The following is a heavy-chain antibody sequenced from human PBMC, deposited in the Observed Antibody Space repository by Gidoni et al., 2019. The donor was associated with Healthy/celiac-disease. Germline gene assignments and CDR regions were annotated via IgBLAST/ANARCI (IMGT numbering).Heavy chain of an antibody. CDR1: GFTVGGYA. Sequence: EVQLVESGGGLVKPGRSLRLSCTASGFTVGGYAMRWFRQAPGKGREWVGFIISKAYCGKTEYDASVKGRFTISRDDSKSIAYLQMNSLKTEDTAVYYCTRLRIVATNTFLFDYWGQGTLVTVSS. V-gene: IGHV3-49*05. D-gene: IGHD5-12*01. CDR2: IISKAYCGKT. CDR3: TRLRIVATNTFLFDY. J-gene: IGHJ4*02.